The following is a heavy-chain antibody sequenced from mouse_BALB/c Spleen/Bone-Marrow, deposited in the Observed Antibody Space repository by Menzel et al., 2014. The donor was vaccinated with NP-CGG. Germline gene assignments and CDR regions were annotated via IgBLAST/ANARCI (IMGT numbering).Heavy chain of an antibody. J-gene: IGHJ4*01. V-gene: IGHV5-6-2*01. Sequence: EVQLVESGGGLVKLGGSLKLSCAASGFTFSSYYMSWVRQTPEKRLELVAAINSNGGSTYYPDTVKGRFTISRDNAKNTLYLQMSSLKSEDTALYYCARLGNDDAMDYWGQGTSVTVFS. CDR2: INSNGGST. CDR3: ARLGNDDAMDY. CDR1: GFTFSSYY. D-gene: IGHD2-12*01.